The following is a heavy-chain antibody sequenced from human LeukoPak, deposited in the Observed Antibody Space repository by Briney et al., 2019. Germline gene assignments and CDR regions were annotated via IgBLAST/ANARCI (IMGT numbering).Heavy chain of an antibody. D-gene: IGHD2-2*01. CDR2: IYPGDSDT. J-gene: IGHJ4*02. CDR3: ARLFGGVGPAAFFDY. CDR1: GYSFTSYW. Sequence: KHGESLKISCKGSGYSFTSYWIGWVRQMPGKGLEWMGIIYPGDSDTRYSPSFQGQVTISADKSISTAYLQWSSLKASDTAIYYCARLFGGVGPAAFFDYWGQGTLVTVSS. V-gene: IGHV5-51*01.